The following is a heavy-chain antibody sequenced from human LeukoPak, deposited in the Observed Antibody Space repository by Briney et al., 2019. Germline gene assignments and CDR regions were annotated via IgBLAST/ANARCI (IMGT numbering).Heavy chain of an antibody. CDR2: INPNSGGT. D-gene: IGHD4-17*01. Sequence: ASVKVSCKASGGTFSTYTINWVRQAPGQGLEWMGRINPNSGGTNYAQKFQGRVTMTRDTSISTAYMELSRLRSDDTAVYYCARDRSRAVTTGMGYWGQGTLVTVSS. CDR3: ARDRSRAVTTGMGY. CDR1: GGTFSTYT. V-gene: IGHV1-2*06. J-gene: IGHJ4*02.